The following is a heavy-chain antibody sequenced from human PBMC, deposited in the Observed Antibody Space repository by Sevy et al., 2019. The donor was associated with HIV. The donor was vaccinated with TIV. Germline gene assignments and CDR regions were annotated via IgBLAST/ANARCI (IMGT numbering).Heavy chain of an antibody. CDR3: ARGVVVVVAARLYYYGMDV. CDR1: GFTFSSYW. CDR2: IKQDGSEK. Sequence: GGSLRLSCAASGFTFSSYWMSWVRQAPGKGLEWVANIKQDGSEKYYVDSVKGRFTISRDNAKNSLYLQMNSLRAEDTAVYYCARGVVVVVAARLYYYGMDVWGQGTTVTVSS. V-gene: IGHV3-7*01. J-gene: IGHJ6*02. D-gene: IGHD2-15*01.